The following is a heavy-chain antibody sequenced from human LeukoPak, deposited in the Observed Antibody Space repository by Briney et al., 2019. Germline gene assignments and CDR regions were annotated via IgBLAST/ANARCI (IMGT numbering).Heavy chain of an antibody. D-gene: IGHD1-26*01. Sequence: GGPLRLSCAASGFTFSSYGIHWVRQAPGKGLEWVAFIRYDGSNKYYADSVKGRFTISRDNSKNTLYLQMNSLRPEDTAVYYCAKDLSGSYPYYFDYWGQGTLVTVSS. CDR2: IRYDGSNK. CDR1: GFTFSSYG. CDR3: AKDLSGSYPYYFDY. V-gene: IGHV3-30*02. J-gene: IGHJ4*02.